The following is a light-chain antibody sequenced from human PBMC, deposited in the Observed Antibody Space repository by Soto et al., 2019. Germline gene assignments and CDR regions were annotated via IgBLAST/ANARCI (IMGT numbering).Light chain of an antibody. CDR2: ATS. J-gene: IGKJ4*01. CDR3: QQTRRFPFT. CDR1: EDIRKY. V-gene: IGKV1D-12*01. Sequence: DIEMTQSPSSVSASVGARVTITCRASEDIRKYLAWYQERPGKAPKLLISATSTLQVGVPSRFSGSGSGTDFTLTVTTLQPEDCATYYCQQTRRFPFTFGGGTKVEIK.